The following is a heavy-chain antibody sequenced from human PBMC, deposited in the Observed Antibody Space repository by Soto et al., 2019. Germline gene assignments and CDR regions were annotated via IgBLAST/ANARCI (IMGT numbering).Heavy chain of an antibody. CDR2: ISGSDDST. D-gene: IGHD6-6*01. V-gene: IGHV3-23*01. Sequence: EVQLLESGGGLVQPGESLRLSCAASGFTFSSYAMSWVRQAPGKGLEWVSVISGSDDSTYYADSVKGRFTISRDNSKNTLYQQMNSRRAEDTAVYYCAKRSSSSTFDYWGQGTLVTVSS. J-gene: IGHJ4*02. CDR1: GFTFSSYA. CDR3: AKRSSSSTFDY.